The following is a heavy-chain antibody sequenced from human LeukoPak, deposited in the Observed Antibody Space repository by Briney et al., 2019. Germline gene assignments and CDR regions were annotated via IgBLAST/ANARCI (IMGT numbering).Heavy chain of an antibody. J-gene: IGHJ5*02. Sequence: SVKVSCKASGGTISSYAISWVRQAPGQGLEWMGGIIPIFGTANYAQKFRGRVTITADESTSTAYMELSSLRSEDTAVYYCARDRVLLWFGDLRGFDPWGQGTLVTVSS. CDR3: ARDRVLLWFGDLRGFDP. CDR1: GGTISSYA. V-gene: IGHV1-69*13. CDR2: IIPIFGTA. D-gene: IGHD3-10*01.